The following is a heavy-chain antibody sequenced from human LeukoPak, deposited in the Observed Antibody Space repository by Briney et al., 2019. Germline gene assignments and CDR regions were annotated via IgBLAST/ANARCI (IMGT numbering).Heavy chain of an antibody. CDR1: GGSISTYY. Sequence: SETLSLTCTVSGGSISTYYWSWIRQPPGKGLEWIGYIYYTGSTNYNPSLKSRVTISVDTSKNQFSLKLSSVTAADTAVYYCARGGLDIVGGRYFDWWAQGYYFDYWGQGTLVTVSS. D-gene: IGHD3-9*01. J-gene: IGHJ4*02. CDR3: ARGGLDIVGGRYFDWWAQGYYFDY. CDR2: IYYTGST. V-gene: IGHV4-59*01.